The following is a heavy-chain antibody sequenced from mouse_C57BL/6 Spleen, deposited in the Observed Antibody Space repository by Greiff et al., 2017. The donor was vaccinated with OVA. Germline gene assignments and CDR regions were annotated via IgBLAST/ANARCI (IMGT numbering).Heavy chain of an antibody. J-gene: IGHJ3*01. V-gene: IGHV1-62-2*01. CDR1: GYTFTEYT. CDR2: FYPGRGSI. D-gene: IGHD3-2*02. CDR3: ARHEDRSKDSSELAY. Sequence: QVQLQQSGAELVKPGASVKLSCKASGYTFTEYTIHWVKQRPGQGLEWIGWFYPGRGSIKYNEKLKDKVTLSADKAYSTVYMELSRLTSEDSAVYFCARHEDRSKDSSELAYWGQGTLVTVSA.